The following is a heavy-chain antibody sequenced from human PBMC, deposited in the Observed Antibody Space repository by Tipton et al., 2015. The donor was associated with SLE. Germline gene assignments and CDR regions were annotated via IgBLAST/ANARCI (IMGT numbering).Heavy chain of an antibody. D-gene: IGHD2-2*01. J-gene: IGHJ6*02. CDR1: GFTFSSYG. V-gene: IGHV3-30*02. Sequence: SLRLSCAASGFTFSSYGMHWVRQAPGKGLEWVAFIRYDGSNKYYAAFVKGRFSISRDNSKDTLYLQMNSLRAEDTAVYFCAKLGCSSSSCHPFYYYNYGMDVWGQGTTVTVSS. CDR2: IRYDGSNK. CDR3: AKLGCSSSSCHPFYYYNYGMDV.